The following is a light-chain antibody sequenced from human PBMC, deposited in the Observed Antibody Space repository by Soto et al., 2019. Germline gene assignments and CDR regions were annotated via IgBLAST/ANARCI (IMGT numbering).Light chain of an antibody. CDR1: NSDVGGYNY. CDR3: SSYTSSSTRV. CDR2: DVS. V-gene: IGLV2-14*01. J-gene: IGLJ1*01. Sequence: AAGGGASGQKSAVSGTGVNSDVGGYNYVSWYQQHPGKAPKLMIYDVSNRPSGVSNRFSGSKSGNTASLTISGLQAEDEADYYCSSYTSSSTRVFGTGTKVTVL.